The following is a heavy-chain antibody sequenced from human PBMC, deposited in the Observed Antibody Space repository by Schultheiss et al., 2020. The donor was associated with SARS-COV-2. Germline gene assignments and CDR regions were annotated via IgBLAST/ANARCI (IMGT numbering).Heavy chain of an antibody. J-gene: IGHJ4*02. CDR1: GGSISSYY. D-gene: IGHD3-16*01. Sequence: SETLSLTCTVSGGSISSYYWSWIRQPPGKGLEWIGEINHSGSTNYNPSLKSRVTISVDTSKNQFSLKLSSVTAADTAVYYCARQGERVLGYWGQGTLVTVSS. CDR3: ARQGERVLGY. CDR2: INHSGST. V-gene: IGHV4-34*01.